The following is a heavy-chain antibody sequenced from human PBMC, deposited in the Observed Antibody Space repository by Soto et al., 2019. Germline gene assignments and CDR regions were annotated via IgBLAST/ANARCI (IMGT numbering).Heavy chain of an antibody. J-gene: IGHJ6*02. CDR3: ARVVVPAAMRTYYYYYGRDG. D-gene: IGHD2-2*01. V-gene: IGHV1-8*01. CDR1: GYTFTSYD. CDR2: MHPNSGNT. Sequence: QVQLVQSGAEVKKPGASVKVSCKASGYTFTSYDINWVRQATGQGLEWMGWMHPNSGNTGYAQKFQGRVTMTRNTSISTAYMELSSLRSEDTAVYYCARVVVPAAMRTYYYYYGRDGWGQGTTVTVSS.